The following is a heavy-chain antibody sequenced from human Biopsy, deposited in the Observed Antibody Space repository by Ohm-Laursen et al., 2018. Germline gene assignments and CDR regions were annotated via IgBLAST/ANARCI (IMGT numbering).Heavy chain of an antibody. V-gene: IGHV1-46*01. CDR3: ARDETGSSVFGPYYYGVDV. CDR1: GYSFTKYY. J-gene: IGHJ6*02. D-gene: IGHD3-9*01. CDR2: INPTGGTT. Sequence: ATVKISCKASGYSFTKYYINWVRQAPGQGLEWMGIINPTGGTTSYAEKFQGRVTLTRDTSTGTVYLELNSLIYEDTALYYCARDETGSSVFGPYYYGVDVWGQGTTVTVSS.